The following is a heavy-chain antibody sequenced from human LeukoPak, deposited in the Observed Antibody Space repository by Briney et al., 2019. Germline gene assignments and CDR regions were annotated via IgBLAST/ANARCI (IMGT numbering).Heavy chain of an antibody. D-gene: IGHD6-13*01. CDR2: IYSGGST. V-gene: IGHV3-53*01. CDR1: GFTVSSNY. J-gene: IGHJ3*02. CDR3: AAGSIAAAGTGAFDI. Sequence: PGGSLRLSCAASGFTVSSNYMSWVRQAPGKGLEWVSVIYSGGSTYYADSVKGRFTISRDNSKNTLYLQMNSLRAEDTAVYYCAAGSIAAAGTGAFDIWGQGTMVTVSS.